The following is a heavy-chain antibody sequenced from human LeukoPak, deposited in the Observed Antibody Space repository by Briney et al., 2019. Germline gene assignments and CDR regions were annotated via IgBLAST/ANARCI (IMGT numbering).Heavy chain of an antibody. CDR1: GFRISDEW. CDR3: ARDHNTYYDFWSGYYDTYNWFDP. Sequence: GGSLRLSCAASGFRISDEWINWVRQAPGERLEWVASINQDGSDKYYVDSVKGRFTMSRDNAKNSLYLQMNSLRAEDTAVYYCARDHNTYYDFWSGYYDTYNWFDPWGQGTLVTVSS. CDR2: INQDGSDK. J-gene: IGHJ5*02. D-gene: IGHD3-3*01. V-gene: IGHV3-7*01.